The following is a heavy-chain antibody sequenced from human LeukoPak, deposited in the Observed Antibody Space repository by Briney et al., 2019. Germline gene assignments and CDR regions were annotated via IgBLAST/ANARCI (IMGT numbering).Heavy chain of an antibody. CDR3: ARLTPYSGSPLGDY. CDR1: GGSISSSSNF. V-gene: IGHV4-39*01. CDR2: ISYSGST. J-gene: IGHJ4*02. Sequence: SETLSLTCTVSGGSISSSSNFWGWIRQPPGKGLEWIGSISYSGSTNYNPALKSRVTISVDTPKNQFSLKLSAVTAADTAVYYCARLTPYSGSPLGDYWGQGTLVTVSS. D-gene: IGHD1-26*01.